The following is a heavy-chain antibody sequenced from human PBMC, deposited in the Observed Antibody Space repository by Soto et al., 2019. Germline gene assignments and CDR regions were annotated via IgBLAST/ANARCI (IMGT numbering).Heavy chain of an antibody. CDR2: IYYSGST. Sequence: PSETLSLTCTVSGGSISSSSYYWGWIRQPPGKGLEWIGSIYYSGSTYYNPSLKSRVTISVDTSKNQFSLKLSSVTAADTAVYYCARLWGSGSYQNWFDPWGQGTLVTVSS. CDR3: ARLWGSGSYQNWFDP. V-gene: IGHV4-39*01. D-gene: IGHD1-26*01. CDR1: GGSISSSSYY. J-gene: IGHJ5*02.